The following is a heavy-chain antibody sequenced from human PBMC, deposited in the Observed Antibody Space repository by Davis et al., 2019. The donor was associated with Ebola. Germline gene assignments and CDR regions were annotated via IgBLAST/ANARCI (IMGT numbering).Heavy chain of an antibody. CDR3: ARATGYYFYYGMDV. CDR2: IYHSGST. CDR1: GGSFSGYS. Sequence: MPSETLSLTCAVYGGSFSGYSWSWIRQPPGKGLEWIGYIYHSGSTYYNPSLKSRVTISVDRSKNQFSLKLSSVTAADTAVYYCARATGYYFYYGMDVWGQGTTVTVSS. J-gene: IGHJ6*02. D-gene: IGHD6-13*01. V-gene: IGHV4-30-2*01.